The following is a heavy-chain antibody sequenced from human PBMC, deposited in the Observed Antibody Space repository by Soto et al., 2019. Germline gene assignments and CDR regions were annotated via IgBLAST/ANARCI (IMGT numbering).Heavy chain of an antibody. Sequence: PSETLSLTCTVSGGSINSYYWSWIRPPPGKGLEWIGHVYSSGSTDYNPSLRSRLTISVDTSKNQFSLNLNSVTAADTALYYCARGYSSNWFRVDYWGQGILVTVSS. CDR3: ARGYSSNWFRVDY. CDR2: VYSSGST. CDR1: GGSINSYY. V-gene: IGHV4-59*01. D-gene: IGHD6-13*01. J-gene: IGHJ4*02.